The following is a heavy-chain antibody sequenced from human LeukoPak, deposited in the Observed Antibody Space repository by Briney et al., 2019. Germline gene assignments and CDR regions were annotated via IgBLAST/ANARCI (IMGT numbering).Heavy chain of an antibody. Sequence: GGSLRLSCAASGFTFSSYWMYWVRQAPGKGLVWVAHINSDGSNTNYADSVKGRFTISRDNSENIVYLQMNNLRAEDTAVYYCAGRVTGYSSGYVYWGQGTLVTVSS. CDR3: AGRVTGYSSGYVY. CDR2: INSDGSNT. CDR1: GFTFSSYW. V-gene: IGHV3-74*01. J-gene: IGHJ4*02. D-gene: IGHD5-18*01.